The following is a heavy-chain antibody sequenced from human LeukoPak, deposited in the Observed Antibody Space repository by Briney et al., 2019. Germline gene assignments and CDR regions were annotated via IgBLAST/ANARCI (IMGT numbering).Heavy chain of an antibody. V-gene: IGHV1-18*01. J-gene: IGHJ4*02. CDR2: ISAYNGNT. CDR1: GYTFTSYG. D-gene: IGHD2-15*01. Sequence: ASVKVSCKASGYTFTSYGISWVRQAPGQGLEWMGWISAYNGNTNYAQKLQGRVTMTTDTSTSTAYMELRSLRSDDTAVYYCAKGYCSGGSCPVFDYWGQGTLVTVSS. CDR3: AKGYCSGGSCPVFDY.